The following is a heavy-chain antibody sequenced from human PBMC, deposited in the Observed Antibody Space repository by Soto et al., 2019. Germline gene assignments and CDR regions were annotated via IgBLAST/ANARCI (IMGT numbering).Heavy chain of an antibody. J-gene: IGHJ6*02. V-gene: IGHV4-59*12. D-gene: IGHD5-12*01. CDR1: GGSITSYY. Sequence: QVHLQESGPGQVRPSETLSLICTVSGGSITSYYWSWVRQPVGKGLEWVGYIYHSGSTYYNPSLKSRVTISVDRSKIQFSLKLSSVTAADTAVYYCARVSVTTTGCMDVWGQGTTVTVSS. CDR2: IYHSGST. CDR3: ARVSVTTTGCMDV.